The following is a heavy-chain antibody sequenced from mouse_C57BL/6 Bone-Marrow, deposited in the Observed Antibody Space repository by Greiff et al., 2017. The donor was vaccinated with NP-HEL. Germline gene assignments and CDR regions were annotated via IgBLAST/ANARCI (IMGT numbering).Heavy chain of an antibody. Sequence: DVHLVESGEGLVKPGGSLKLSCAASGFTFSSYAMSWVRQTPEKRLEWVAYISSGGDYIYYADTVKGRFTISRDNARNTLYLQMSSLKSEDTAMYYCTRDRGITTGKAMGYWGQGTSVTVSS. CDR3: TRDRGITTGKAMGY. CDR2: ISSGGDYI. J-gene: IGHJ4*01. V-gene: IGHV5-9-1*02. D-gene: IGHD2-4*01. CDR1: GFTFSSYA.